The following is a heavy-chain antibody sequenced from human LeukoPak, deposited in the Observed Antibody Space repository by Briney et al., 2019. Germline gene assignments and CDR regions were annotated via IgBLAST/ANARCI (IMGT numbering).Heavy chain of an antibody. Sequence: ASVKVSCTVSGYTLTELSMHWVRQAPGNGLESMGGFDPEDGETIYAQKFQGRVTMTEDTSTDTAYMELSSLRSEDTAVYYCATGLINYYDSSGYPYYFDYWGQGTLVTVSS. J-gene: IGHJ4*02. D-gene: IGHD3-22*01. CDR2: FDPEDGET. CDR3: ATGLINYYDSSGYPYYFDY. V-gene: IGHV1-24*01. CDR1: GYTLTELS.